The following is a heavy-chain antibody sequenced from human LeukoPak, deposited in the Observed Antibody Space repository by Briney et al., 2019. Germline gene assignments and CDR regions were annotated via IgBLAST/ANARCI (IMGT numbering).Heavy chain of an antibody. CDR1: GFVFSSYG. CDR2: IWYDGSNK. V-gene: IGHV3-33*01. D-gene: IGHD2-2*02. CDR3: ARVRYCTSTNCNNFFEY. Sequence: PGRSLRLSCAASGFVFSSYGTHWVRQAPGKGLECVAVIWYDGSNKYYADSVKGRFTISRDNSNNMLYLQMNSLRADDTAVYYCARVRYCTSTNCNNFFEYWGQGTLVTVSS. J-gene: IGHJ4*02.